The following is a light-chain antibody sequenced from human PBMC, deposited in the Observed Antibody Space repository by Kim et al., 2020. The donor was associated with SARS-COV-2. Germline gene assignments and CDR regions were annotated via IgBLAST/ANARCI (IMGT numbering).Light chain of an antibody. J-gene: IGLJ3*02. CDR3: AAWDDSLSGWV. CDR1: SSNIGSNY. Sequence: ELTQPPSASGTPGQRVTISCSGSSSNIGSNYVYWYQQLPGTAPKLLIYRNNQRPSGVPYRFSGSKSGTSASLAISGLRSEDEADYYCAAWDDSLSGWVFGGGTQLTVL. V-gene: IGLV1-47*01. CDR2: RNN.